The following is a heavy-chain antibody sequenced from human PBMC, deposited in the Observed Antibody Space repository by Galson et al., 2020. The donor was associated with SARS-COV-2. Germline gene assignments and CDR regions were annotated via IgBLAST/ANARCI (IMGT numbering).Heavy chain of an antibody. CDR1: GFTFSSYA. CDR3: ARGVQRTEILWCGELFLYYFDY. V-gene: IGHV3-30-3*01. CDR2: ISYDGSNK. Sequence: TGGPLRLSCAASGFTFSSYAMHWVRQAPGKGLEWVAVISYDGSNKYYADSAKGRLPIPRDNSKNTLYLQMNSLRAEDTAVYYCARGVQRTEILWCGELFLYYFDYWDKRALVTVAS. J-gene: IGHJ4*02. D-gene: IGHD3-10*01.